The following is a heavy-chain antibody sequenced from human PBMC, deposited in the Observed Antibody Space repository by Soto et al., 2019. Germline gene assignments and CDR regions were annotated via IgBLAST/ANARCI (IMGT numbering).Heavy chain of an antibody. D-gene: IGHD1-26*01. V-gene: IGHV3-30*18. CDR1: GFTFSSYG. CDR3: AKDVVVGAPPGLGAYYYYYGMDV. J-gene: IGHJ6*02. CDR2: ISYDGSKK. Sequence: PGGSLRLSCAASGFTFSSYGMHWVRKAPGKGLEWVAVISYDGSKKYYADSAKGRCTISRDNCKNTRYLQMNSQRAEDTAVYYCAKDVVVGAPPGLGAYYYYYGMDVWGQGTTVTVSS.